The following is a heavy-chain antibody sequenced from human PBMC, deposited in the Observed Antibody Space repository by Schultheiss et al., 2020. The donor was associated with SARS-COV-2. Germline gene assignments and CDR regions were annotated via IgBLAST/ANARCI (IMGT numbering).Heavy chain of an antibody. D-gene: IGHD1-1*01. CDR3: AKDSSTNGMDV. Sequence: GESLKISCAASGFTVSSNYMSWVRQASGKGLVWVSRINSDGSSTSYADSVKGRFTISRDSSKNTLYLQMNSLRAEDTAVYYCAKDSSTNGMDVWGQGTTVTVAS. J-gene: IGHJ6*02. V-gene: IGHV3-74*01. CDR2: INSDGSST. CDR1: GFTVSSNY.